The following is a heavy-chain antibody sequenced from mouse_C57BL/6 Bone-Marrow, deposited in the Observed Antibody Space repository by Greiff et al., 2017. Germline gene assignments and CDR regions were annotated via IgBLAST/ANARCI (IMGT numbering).Heavy chain of an antibody. CDR1: GYTFTSYG. CDR2: IYPRSGNT. Sequence: QVQLKQSGAELARPGASVKLSCKASGYTFTSYGISWVKQRTGQGLEWIGEIYPRSGNTYYNEKFKGKATLTADKSSSTAYMELRSLTSEDSAVYFCARKIITTVVAHFDYWGQGTTLTVSS. J-gene: IGHJ2*01. V-gene: IGHV1-81*01. D-gene: IGHD1-1*01. CDR3: ARKIITTVVAHFDY.